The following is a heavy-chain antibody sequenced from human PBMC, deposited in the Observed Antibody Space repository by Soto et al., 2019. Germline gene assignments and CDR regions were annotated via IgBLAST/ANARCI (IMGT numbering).Heavy chain of an antibody. CDR2: INPSGGST. D-gene: IGHD6-13*01. V-gene: IGHV1-46*01. J-gene: IGHJ4*02. Sequence: QVQLVQSGAEVKKPGASVKLSCKASGYYFTSYYIDWVRQAPGQGLEWIGMINPSGGSTESAQKFQGRVTMTRDTSTSTVYLELSVLRFEDTAVYFCAMEAAVGPIDNWGQGTLVTVSS. CDR1: GYYFTSYY. CDR3: AMEAAVGPIDN.